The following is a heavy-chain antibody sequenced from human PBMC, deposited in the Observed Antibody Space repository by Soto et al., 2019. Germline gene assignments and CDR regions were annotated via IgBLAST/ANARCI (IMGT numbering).Heavy chain of an antibody. J-gene: IGHJ5*02. D-gene: IGHD1-26*01. CDR2: INTNTGDT. V-gene: IGHV1-2*04. CDR3: ARWVGASNWFDP. Sequence: VQLVQSGAEVKEPGASVKVSCKTSGYTFTGYHIHWVRQAPGQGLEWMGWINTNTGDTNYAQKFQGWVTMTRDTSINTAYVQLSRLTSDDTAVYYCARWVGASNWFDPWGQGTLVTVSS. CDR1: GYTFTGYH.